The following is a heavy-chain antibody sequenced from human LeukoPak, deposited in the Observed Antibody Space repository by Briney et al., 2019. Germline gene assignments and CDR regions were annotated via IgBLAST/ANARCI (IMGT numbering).Heavy chain of an antibody. CDR2: ISGYNGNT. D-gene: IGHD4-11*01. Sequence: ASVKVSCKASGYTFTDYGVSWVRQAPGQGLEWMGWISGYNGNTNYAQKLQGRVTMTTDTSTSTAYMELRSLRSDDTAVYYCASAREPDDYNAFDIWGQGTMVTVSS. V-gene: IGHV1-18*01. CDR3: ASAREPDDYNAFDI. CDR1: GYTFTDYG. J-gene: IGHJ3*02.